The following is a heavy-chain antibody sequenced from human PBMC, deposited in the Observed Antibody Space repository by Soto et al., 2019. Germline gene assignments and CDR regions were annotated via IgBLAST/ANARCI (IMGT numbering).Heavy chain of an antibody. V-gene: IGHV3-23*01. Sequence: GGSLRLSCAASGITVSSNYMSWVRQAPGKGLEWVSAISGSGGSTYYADSVKGRFTISRDNSKNTLYLQMNSLRAEDTAVYYCAKANYVIAVAPKYYFDYWGQGTLVTVSS. CDR3: AKANYVIAVAPKYYFDY. J-gene: IGHJ4*02. CDR1: GITVSSNY. CDR2: ISGSGGST. D-gene: IGHD6-19*01.